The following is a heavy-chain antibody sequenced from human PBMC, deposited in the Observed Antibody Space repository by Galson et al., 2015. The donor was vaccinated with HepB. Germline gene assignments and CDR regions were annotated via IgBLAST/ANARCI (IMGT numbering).Heavy chain of an antibody. J-gene: IGHJ3*01. CDR1: GNSFTNCW. V-gene: IGHV5-51*03. CDR2: IFPDDSDS. CDR3: ARPQPTVVSPADTLDV. D-gene: IGHD4-23*01. Sequence: QSGAEVKKPGESLKISCKGPGNSFTNCWIAWVRQMPGKGLEWMGTIFPDDSDSIYSPSFEGQVTMSVDKSTSTAYLHWNTLKTSDTAVYYCARPQPTVVSPADTLDVWGQGTLVTVSS.